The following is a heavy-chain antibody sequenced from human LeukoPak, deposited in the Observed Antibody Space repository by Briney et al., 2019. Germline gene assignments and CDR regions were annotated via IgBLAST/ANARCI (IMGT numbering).Heavy chain of an antibody. CDR3: AKGGSLASVLYSSGWYSIDY. Sequence: PGGSLRLSCAASGFTFSSYAMSWVRQAPGKGLEWVSAISGSGGSTYYADSVKGRFTISRDNSKNTLYLQMNSLRAEDTAVYYCAKGGSLASVLYSSGWYSIDYWGQGTLVTVSS. J-gene: IGHJ4*02. D-gene: IGHD6-19*01. CDR2: ISGSGGST. V-gene: IGHV3-23*01. CDR1: GFTFSSYA.